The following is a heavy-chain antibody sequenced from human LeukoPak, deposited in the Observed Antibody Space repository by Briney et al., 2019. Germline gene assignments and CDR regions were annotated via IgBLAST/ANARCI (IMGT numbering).Heavy chain of an antibody. D-gene: IGHD1-1*01. Sequence: SETLSLTCTVSGGSISSYYWSWIRQPPGKGLEWIGYIYYSGSTNYNPSLKSRVTISVDTSKNQFSLKLSSVTTADTAVYYCARVDRGKLERPVYYYYYYGMDVWGQGTTVTVSS. CDR3: ARVDRGKLERPVYYYYYYGMDV. CDR1: GGSISSYY. CDR2: IYYSGST. V-gene: IGHV4-59*01. J-gene: IGHJ6*02.